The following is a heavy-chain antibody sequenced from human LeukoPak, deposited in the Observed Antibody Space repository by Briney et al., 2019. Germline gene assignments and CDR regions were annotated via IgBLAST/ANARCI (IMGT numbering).Heavy chain of an antibody. J-gene: IGHJ4*02. Sequence: GGSLRLSCAASGFTFSSYAMHWVRQAPGKGLEWVGVISYDGSNKYYADSVKGRFTISRDNSKNTLYLQMNSLRAEDTAVYYCARRESSSLAPLVDYWGQGTLVTVSS. CDR2: ISYDGSNK. V-gene: IGHV3-30-3*01. CDR1: GFTFSSYA. CDR3: ARRESSSLAPLVDY. D-gene: IGHD6-6*01.